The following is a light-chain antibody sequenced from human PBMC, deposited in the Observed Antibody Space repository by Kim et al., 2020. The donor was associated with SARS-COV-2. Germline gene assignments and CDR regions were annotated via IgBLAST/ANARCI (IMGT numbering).Light chain of an antibody. V-gene: IGKV3-20*01. J-gene: IGKJ4*01. CDR2: GAS. CDR1: RRIKSDS. CDR3: QQYGSSPAVT. Sequence: PGEGDAVTRRASRRIKSDSLAWSQKTTGQPPRLLIFGASARATGIPDRFSGSGSETDFTLTISRLEPEDFAVYYCQQYGSSPAVTFGGGTKVDIK.